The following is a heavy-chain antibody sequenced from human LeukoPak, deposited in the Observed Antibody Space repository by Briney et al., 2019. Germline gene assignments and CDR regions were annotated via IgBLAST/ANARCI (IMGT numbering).Heavy chain of an antibody. CDR3: ASWWEPSDRNYYFDY. V-gene: IGHV1-69*13. J-gene: IGHJ4*02. CDR1: GGTFSSYA. D-gene: IGHD1-14*01. Sequence: SVKVSCKASGGTFSSYAISWVRQAPGQGLEWMGGIIPIFGTAIYAQKFQGRVTITADESTSTAYMELSSLRSEDTAVYYCASWWEPSDRNYYFDYWGQGTLVTVSS. CDR2: IIPIFGTA.